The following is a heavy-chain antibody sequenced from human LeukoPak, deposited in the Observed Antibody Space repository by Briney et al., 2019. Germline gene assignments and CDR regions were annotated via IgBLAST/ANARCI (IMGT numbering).Heavy chain of an antibody. CDR3: ARVTNYYYDSSGSDY. CDR2: MNANSGNT. V-gene: IGHV1-8*01. D-gene: IGHD3-22*01. CDR1: VYTFTSYD. J-gene: IGHJ4*02. Sequence: GASVKVSCKASVYTFTSYDINWVRQATGQGLEWMGWMNANSGNTGYAQKFQGRVTMTRNTSISTAYMELSSLRSEDTAVYYCARVTNYYYDSSGSDYWGQGTLVTVSS.